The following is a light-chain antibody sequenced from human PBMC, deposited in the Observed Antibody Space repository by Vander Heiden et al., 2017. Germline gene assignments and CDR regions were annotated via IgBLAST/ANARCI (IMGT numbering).Light chain of an antibody. V-gene: IGLV2-23*02. CDR1: SSDVGSYNL. CDR2: EVS. J-gene: IGLJ2*01. Sequence: QTGVNHGARVSGSPGQSITISCTGTSSDVGSYNLVSWYQQHPGKAPKLMSYEVSKRPSGVSNRFSGSKSGNSAYLTVSGLQAGDESNCFCFSSAAGSALDVGFGGGTKLTVL. CDR3: FSSAAGSALDVG.